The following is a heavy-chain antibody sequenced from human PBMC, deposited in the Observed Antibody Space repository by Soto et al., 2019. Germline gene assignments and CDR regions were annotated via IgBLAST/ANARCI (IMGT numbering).Heavy chain of an antibody. V-gene: IGHV4-38-2*01. CDR3: ARGGDFWSGYYRGFDY. Sequence: LSLTCAVSGYSISSGYYWGWIRQPPGKGLEWIGSIYHSGSTYYNPSLKSRVTISVDTSKNQFSLKLSSVTAADTAVYYCARGGDFWSGYYRGFDYWGQGTLVTVSS. D-gene: IGHD3-3*01. CDR2: IYHSGST. J-gene: IGHJ4*02. CDR1: GYSISSGYY.